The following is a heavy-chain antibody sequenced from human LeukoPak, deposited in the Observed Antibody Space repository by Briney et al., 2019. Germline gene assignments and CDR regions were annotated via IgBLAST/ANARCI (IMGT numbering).Heavy chain of an antibody. Sequence: GGSLRLSCVASGFTFSSYGMHWVRQAPGKGLEWVAFIQYDGSNKYYTDSVKGRFTISRDNSKNTLYLQMNSLRAEDTAVYYCAKVSGILVFDYWGQGTLVTVSS. V-gene: IGHV3-30*02. CDR1: GFTFSSYG. J-gene: IGHJ4*02. CDR2: IQYDGSNK. D-gene: IGHD1-26*01. CDR3: AKVSGILVFDY.